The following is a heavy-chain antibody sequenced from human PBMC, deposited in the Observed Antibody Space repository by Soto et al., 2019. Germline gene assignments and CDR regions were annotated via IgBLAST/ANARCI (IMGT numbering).Heavy chain of an antibody. V-gene: IGHV3-23*01. CDR1: GLTFGSRA. CDR3: ARGSTDSYPGSRIFDF. CDR2: ITDTGGDA. Sequence: RRLSCVASGLTFGSRAMSWVRQAPGEGLQWVSTITDTGGDAKYADSVRGRFVISRDNSKKTLYLQMTSLTAEDSAMYFCARGSTDSYPGSRIFDFWGRGTLVTVSS. J-gene: IGHJ4*02. D-gene: IGHD3-10*01.